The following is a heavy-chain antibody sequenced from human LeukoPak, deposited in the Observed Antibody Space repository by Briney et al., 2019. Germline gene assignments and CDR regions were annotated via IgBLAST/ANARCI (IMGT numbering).Heavy chain of an antibody. Sequence: ASVKVSCKASGYTFTSYYMHWVRQAPGQGLEWMGIINPSGGSTSYAQKFQGRVTMTRDASTSTVYMELSSLRSEDTAVYYCARESKVVPAAGYFDYWGQGTLVPVSS. CDR3: ARESKVVPAAGYFDY. J-gene: IGHJ4*02. CDR1: GYTFTSYY. CDR2: INPSGGST. V-gene: IGHV1-46*01. D-gene: IGHD2-2*01.